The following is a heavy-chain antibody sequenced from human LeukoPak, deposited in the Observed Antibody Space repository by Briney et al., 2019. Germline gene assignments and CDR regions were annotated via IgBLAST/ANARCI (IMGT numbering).Heavy chain of an antibody. CDR1: RFTFSNYA. Sequence: PGGSLRLSCVASRFTFSNYAMSWVRQAPGKGLEWVSAITGGGGGTYYADSVKGRFTISRDNSKNTLYLQMNSLRAEDTAVYYCAKAIFGVVMPWFDPWGQGTLVTVSS. CDR3: AKAIFGVVMPWFDP. CDR2: ITGGGGGT. D-gene: IGHD3-3*02. V-gene: IGHV3-23*01. J-gene: IGHJ5*02.